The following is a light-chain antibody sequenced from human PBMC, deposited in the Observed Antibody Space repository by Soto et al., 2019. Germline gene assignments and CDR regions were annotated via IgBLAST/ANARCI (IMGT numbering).Light chain of an antibody. CDR1: QSISPW. CDR3: QQYRAYPWT. V-gene: IGKV1-5*03. J-gene: IGKJ1*01. CDR2: RVS. Sequence: DIQMTQSPSTLSASVGDRVTITCRASQSISPWLAWYQQKPGKAPKLLIYRVSTIESGVPSRLSGSGSGTEFTLTISSLQPDDFATYYCQQYRAYPWTFGQGTKVEIK.